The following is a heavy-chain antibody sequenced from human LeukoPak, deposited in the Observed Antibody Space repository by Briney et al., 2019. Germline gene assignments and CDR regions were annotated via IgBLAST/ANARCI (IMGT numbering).Heavy chain of an antibody. D-gene: IGHD1-26*01. CDR2: IYYTGKT. Sequence: PSETLSLTCTVSGGSISSFYWRWIRQPPGEGLEWIGYIYYTGKTNYNPSPKRLDTISEDTSKNQFSLSLSSVTAADTAIYYCARLGGATSPFGYWGQGTLVTVSS. CDR1: GGSISSFY. J-gene: IGHJ4*02. V-gene: IGHV4-59*08. CDR3: ARLGGATSPFGY.